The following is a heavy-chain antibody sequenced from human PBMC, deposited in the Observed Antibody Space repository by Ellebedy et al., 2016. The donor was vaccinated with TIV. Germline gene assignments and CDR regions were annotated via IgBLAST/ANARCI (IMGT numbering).Heavy chain of an antibody. J-gene: IGHJ4*02. V-gene: IGHV3-21*01. CDR1: GFTFSSYS. Sequence: GESLKISCAASGFTFSSYSMNWVRQAPGKGLEWVSSISSSSSYIYYADSVKGRFTISRDNAKNSLYLQMNSLRAEDTAVYYCARHGSGTYPVWGQGTLVTVSS. CDR3: ARHGSGTYPV. CDR2: ISSSSSYI. D-gene: IGHD3-10*01.